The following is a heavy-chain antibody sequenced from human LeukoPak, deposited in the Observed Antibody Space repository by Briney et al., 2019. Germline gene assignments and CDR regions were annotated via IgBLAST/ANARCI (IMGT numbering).Heavy chain of an antibody. CDR2: IYPSGST. CDR3: AREDAEQMDNSFDI. V-gene: IGHV4-61*02. J-gene: IGHJ3*02. CDR1: GDSISSGSFY. Sequence: SETLSLTCSVSGDSISSGSFYWSWIRQPAGRGLEWIGRIYPSGSTNYNPSLKSRVTISLDTSKNQFSLKLRSVTAADTAVYYCAREDAEQMDNSFDIWGQGTMVTVSS. D-gene: IGHD5-24*01.